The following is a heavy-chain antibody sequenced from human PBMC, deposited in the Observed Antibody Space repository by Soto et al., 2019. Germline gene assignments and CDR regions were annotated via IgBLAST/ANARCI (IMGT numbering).Heavy chain of an antibody. J-gene: IGHJ4*02. D-gene: IGHD2-15*01. V-gene: IGHV6-1*01. Sequence: QTRSVPFAICGDSVSNNGATWNLNIQSPPRSLEWLGRAYYRSRWRYDYATSVRGRIPIHQDTSKNQFSLQLNSVTPEATAVYYCARDPPDFNSGFGYWGQGTPVPV. CDR3: ARDPPDFNSGFGY. CDR1: GDSVSNNGAT. CDR2: AYYRSRWRY.